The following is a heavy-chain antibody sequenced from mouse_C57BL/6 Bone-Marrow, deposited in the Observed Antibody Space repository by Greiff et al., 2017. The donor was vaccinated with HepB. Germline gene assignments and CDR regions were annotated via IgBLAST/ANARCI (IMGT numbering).Heavy chain of an antibody. D-gene: IGHD3-2*02. CDR2: IHPNSGST. Sequence: VQLQQPGAELVKPGASVKLSCKASGYTFTSYWMHWVKQRPGQGLEWIGMIHPNSGSTNYNEKFKSKATLTVDKSSSTAYMQLSSLTSEDSAVYYCATAQARYYYAMDYWGQGTSVTVSS. J-gene: IGHJ4*01. CDR3: ATAQARYYYAMDY. CDR1: GYTFTSYW. V-gene: IGHV1-64*01.